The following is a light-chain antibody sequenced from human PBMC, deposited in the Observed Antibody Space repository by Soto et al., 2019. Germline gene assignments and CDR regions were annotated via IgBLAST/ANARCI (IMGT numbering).Light chain of an antibody. CDR1: QSVSSY. CDR3: QHRSNWPLT. V-gene: IGKV3-11*01. J-gene: IGKJ4*01. Sequence: EIVLTQSPATLSLSPGERATLSCRASQSVSSYLAWYQQKPGRAPRLLIYDASNRATGIPARFSGSGSGTAFPLTISSLEPEDFAVYYCQHRSNWPLTFGGGTKVEIK. CDR2: DAS.